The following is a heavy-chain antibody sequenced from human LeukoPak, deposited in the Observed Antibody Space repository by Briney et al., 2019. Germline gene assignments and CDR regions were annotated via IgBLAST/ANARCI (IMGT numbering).Heavy chain of an antibody. CDR1: GFIFGDNP. CDR2: IRSRRYGGTT. Sequence: GGSLRLSCTASGFIFGDNPLNWVRQAPGKGLEWVGLIRSRRYGGTTEYVASVNGRFSISRDDSKNIVYLLMNSLRDEDTAVYFCTRISSSPAALYYYYMDVWGKGIPVTVSS. D-gene: IGHD6-6*01. CDR3: TRISSSPAALYYYYMDV. V-gene: IGHV3-49*04. J-gene: IGHJ6*03.